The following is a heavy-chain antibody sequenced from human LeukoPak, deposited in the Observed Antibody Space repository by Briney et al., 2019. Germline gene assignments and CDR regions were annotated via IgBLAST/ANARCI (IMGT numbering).Heavy chain of an antibody. CDR1: GFTFSNAW. Sequence: PGGSLRLSCAASGFTFSNAWMSWVRQAPGKGLEWVANIKQDGSEKYYVDSVKGRFTISRDNAKNSLYLQMNSLRVEDTAVYYCASLAVADHWGQGTLVTVSS. V-gene: IGHV3-7*01. J-gene: IGHJ5*02. CDR2: IKQDGSEK. D-gene: IGHD6-19*01. CDR3: ASLAVADH.